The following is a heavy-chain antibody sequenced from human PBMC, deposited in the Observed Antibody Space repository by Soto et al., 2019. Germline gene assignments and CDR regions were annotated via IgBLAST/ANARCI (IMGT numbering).Heavy chain of an antibody. CDR3: AKGGGSCCFDC. D-gene: IGHD2-15*01. CDR2: ISGSGGNST. J-gene: IGHJ4*02. CDR1: GFTFSTYA. Sequence: EVQLLESVGGLVQPGGSLRLSCAASGFTFSTYAMSCVRQPPGKGLGWVSAISGSGGNSTFYGDSGKGRFTVSRANSKNTLYLEMSSLGAEATAVYYCAKGGGSCCFDCWGQGTLVTVSS. V-gene: IGHV3-23*01.